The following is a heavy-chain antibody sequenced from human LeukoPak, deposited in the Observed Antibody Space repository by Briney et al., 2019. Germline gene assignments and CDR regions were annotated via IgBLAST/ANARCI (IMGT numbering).Heavy chain of an antibody. D-gene: IGHD2-15*01. CDR3: ARGPPPLGYCSGGSCYSMRNWFDP. CDR2: INHSGST. V-gene: IGHV4-34*01. CDR1: GGSFSGYY. Sequence: PSETLSLTCAVYGGSFSGYYWSWIRQPPGKGLEWIGEINHSGSTNYNPSLKSRVTISVDTSKNRFSLKLSSVTAADTAVYYCARGPPPLGYCSGGSCYSMRNWFDPWGQGTLVTVSS. J-gene: IGHJ5*02.